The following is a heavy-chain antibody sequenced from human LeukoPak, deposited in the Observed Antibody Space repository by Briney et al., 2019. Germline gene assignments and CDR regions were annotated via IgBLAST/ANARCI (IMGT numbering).Heavy chain of an antibody. D-gene: IGHD2-8*01. CDR2: IYYSGST. CDR3: ARDTRVYTSIDY. CDR1: GGSISSSSYY. J-gene: IGHJ4*02. Sequence: KASETLSLTCTVSGGSISSSSYYWGWIRQPPGKGLEWIGSIYYSGSTYYNPSLESRVTISVDTSKNQFSLKLSSVTAADTAVYYCARDTRVYTSIDYWGQGTLVTVSS. V-gene: IGHV4-39*07.